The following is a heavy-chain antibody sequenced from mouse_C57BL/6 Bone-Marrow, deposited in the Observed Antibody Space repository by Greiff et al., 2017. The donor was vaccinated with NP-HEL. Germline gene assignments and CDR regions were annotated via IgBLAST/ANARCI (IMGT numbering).Heavy chain of an antibody. Sequence: EVQPVESGGDLVKPGGSLKLSCAASGFTFSSYGMSWVRQTPDKRLEWVATISSGGSYTYYPDSVKGRFTISRDNAKNTLYLQMSSLKSEDTAMYYCARPGNWDPFDYWGQGTTLTVSS. CDR2: ISSGGSYT. CDR3: ARPGNWDPFDY. J-gene: IGHJ2*01. CDR1: GFTFSSYG. V-gene: IGHV5-6*01. D-gene: IGHD4-1*01.